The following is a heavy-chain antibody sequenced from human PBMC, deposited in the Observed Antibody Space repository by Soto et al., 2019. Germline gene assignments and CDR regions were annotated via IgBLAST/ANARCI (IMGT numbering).Heavy chain of an antibody. CDR2: TLYRSSKWYN. J-gene: IGHJ6*02. CDR1: GDSVSTNIAA. Sequence: SQTLSLTCAISGDSVSTNIAAWSWIRQSPSRGLEWLGRTLYRSSKWYNEYAVSVKSRMTIKPDTSKNQFYLKMNSVTHEDTAVYYCARDAAPTLNYPHGMDVWGQGTAVTVS. CDR3: ARDAAPTLNYPHGMDV. V-gene: IGHV6-1*01. D-gene: IGHD1-7*01.